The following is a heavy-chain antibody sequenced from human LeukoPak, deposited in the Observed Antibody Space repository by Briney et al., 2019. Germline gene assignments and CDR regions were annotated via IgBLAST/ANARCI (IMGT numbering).Heavy chain of an antibody. CDR2: ISSSSSYI. D-gene: IGHD6-13*01. Sequence: GGSLRLSCAASGFTFSSYSMNWVRQAPGKGLEWVSSISSSSSYIYYADSVKGRFTISRDNAKNSLYLQMNSLRAEDTAVYYCARDRGALAAAFDYWGQGTLVTVSS. J-gene: IGHJ4*02. V-gene: IGHV3-21*01. CDR1: GFTFSSYS. CDR3: ARDRGALAAAFDY.